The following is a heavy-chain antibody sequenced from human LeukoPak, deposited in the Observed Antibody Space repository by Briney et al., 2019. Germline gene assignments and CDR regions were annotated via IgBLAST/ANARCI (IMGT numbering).Heavy chain of an antibody. CDR1: GYTFTSYG. Sequence: ASVKVSCKASGYTFTSYGISWVRQAPGQGLEWMGWISTYNGNTNYAQKLQGRVTMTTDTSTSIAYMELRSLRSDDTAVYYCARVALGSWYFDLWGRGTLVTVSS. CDR3: ARVALGSWYFDL. CDR2: ISTYNGNT. V-gene: IGHV1-18*01. J-gene: IGHJ2*01. D-gene: IGHD2-15*01.